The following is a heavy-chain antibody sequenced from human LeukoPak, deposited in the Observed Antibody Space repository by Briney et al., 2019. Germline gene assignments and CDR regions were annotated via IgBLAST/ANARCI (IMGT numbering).Heavy chain of an antibody. CDR1: GFTSSSYG. V-gene: IGHV3-30*03. CDR2: ISYDGNNK. D-gene: IGHD3-3*01. Sequence: PGGSLRLSCAASGFTSSSYGMHWVRQAPGKGLEWVAAISYDGNNKHYADSLKGRFTISRDNSKNTLYLQMTSLIPDDTALYYYARGRGVPTTLPEFDYWGQGTLVTVSS. CDR3: ARGRGVPTTLPEFDY. J-gene: IGHJ4*02.